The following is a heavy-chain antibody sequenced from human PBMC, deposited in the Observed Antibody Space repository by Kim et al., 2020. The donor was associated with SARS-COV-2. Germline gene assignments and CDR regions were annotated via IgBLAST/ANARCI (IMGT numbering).Heavy chain of an antibody. Sequence: GGSLRLSCAASGFTFSSYGMHWVRQAPGKGLEWVAVIWYDGSNKYYADSVKGRFTISRDNSKNTLYLQMNSLRAEDTAVYYCARVWLRKVGMVRGAIDYWGQGTLVTVSS. D-gene: IGHD3-10*01. CDR3: ARVWLRKVGMVRGAIDY. CDR2: IWYDGSNK. V-gene: IGHV3-33*08. CDR1: GFTFSSYG. J-gene: IGHJ4*02.